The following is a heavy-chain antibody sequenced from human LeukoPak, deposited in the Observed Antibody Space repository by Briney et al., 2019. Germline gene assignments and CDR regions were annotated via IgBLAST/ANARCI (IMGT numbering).Heavy chain of an antibody. V-gene: IGHV3-48*03. CDR1: GFTFSSYE. D-gene: IGHD5-24*01. CDR2: ISSSGSTI. Sequence: PGGSLRLSCAASGFTFSSYEMNWVRQAPGKGLEWVSYISSSGSTIYYADSVKGRFTISRDNAKNSLYLQMNSLRAEDTAVYYCARHTKMATIGGWGQGTLVTVSS. CDR3: ARHTKMATIGG. J-gene: IGHJ4*02.